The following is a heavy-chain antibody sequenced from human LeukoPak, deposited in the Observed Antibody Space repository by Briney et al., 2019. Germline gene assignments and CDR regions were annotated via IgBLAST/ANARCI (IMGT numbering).Heavy chain of an antibody. V-gene: IGHV3-21*01. CDR3: ARDADPYYDFWSGYPEDY. CDR1: GFTFSSYS. CDR2: ISSSSSYI. D-gene: IGHD3-3*01. J-gene: IGHJ4*02. Sequence: GGSLRLSCAASGFTFSSYSMNWVRQDPGKGLEWVSSISSSSSYIYYADSVKGRFTISRDNAKNSLYLQMNSLRAEDTAVYYCARDADPYYDFWSGYPEDYWGQGTLVTVSS.